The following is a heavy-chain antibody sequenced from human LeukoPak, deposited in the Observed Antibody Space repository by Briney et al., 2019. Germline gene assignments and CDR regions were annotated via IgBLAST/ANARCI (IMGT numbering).Heavy chain of an antibody. CDR1: GFTFSSYA. Sequence: GGSLRLSCAASGFTFSSYAMSWVRQAPGKGLEWVSAISGSGGSTYYADSVKGRFTISRDNSMNTLYLQMNSLRAEDTAVYYCAKRPRNGSSWYWFDPWGQGTLVTVSS. V-gene: IGHV3-23*01. J-gene: IGHJ5*02. D-gene: IGHD6-13*01. CDR3: AKRPRNGSSWYWFDP. CDR2: ISGSGGST.